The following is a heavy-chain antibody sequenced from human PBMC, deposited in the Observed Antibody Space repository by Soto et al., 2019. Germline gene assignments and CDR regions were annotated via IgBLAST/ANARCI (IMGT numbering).Heavy chain of an antibody. CDR2: IYWDDDK. J-gene: IGHJ4*02. CDR3: VYSRYIAVAGTFDY. CDR1: GFSLTTSGVG. Sequence: QITLKESGPTLVKPTQTLTLTGTFSGFSLTTSGVGVGWIRQPPGKALEWLALIYWDDDKRYSSSLKSRLTITKDTSKNQVVLTLTNVDPVDTATYYCVYSRYIAVAGTFDYWGQGTLVTVSS. D-gene: IGHD6-19*01. V-gene: IGHV2-5*02.